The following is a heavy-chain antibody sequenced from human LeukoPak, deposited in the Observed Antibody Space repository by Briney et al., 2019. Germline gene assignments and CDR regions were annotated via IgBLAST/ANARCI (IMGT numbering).Heavy chain of an antibody. V-gene: IGHV4-59*01. D-gene: IGHD6-19*01. CDR3: ARGDSSGWFHFDY. Sequence: SETLSLTCTVSGGSISSYYWSWIRQPPGKGLEWIGYIYYSGSTNYNPSLKSRVTISVDTSKNQFSLKLSSVTAADTAVYYCARGDSSGWFHFDYWGQGTLVTVSS. J-gene: IGHJ4*02. CDR2: IYYSGST. CDR1: GGSISSYY.